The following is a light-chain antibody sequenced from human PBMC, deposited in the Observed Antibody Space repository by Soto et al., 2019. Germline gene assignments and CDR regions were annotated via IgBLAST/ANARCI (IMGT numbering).Light chain of an antibody. CDR3: SSYTSSSTRV. Sequence: QSVLTQPASVSGSPGQSITISCTGTSSDVGGYNYVSWYQQHPGKAPKLMIYEVSNRPSGVSNRFSGSKSGNTASLTISGPQAGEEADYYCSSYTSSSTRVFGGGTKLTVL. CDR2: EVS. J-gene: IGLJ3*02. V-gene: IGLV2-14*01. CDR1: SSDVGGYNY.